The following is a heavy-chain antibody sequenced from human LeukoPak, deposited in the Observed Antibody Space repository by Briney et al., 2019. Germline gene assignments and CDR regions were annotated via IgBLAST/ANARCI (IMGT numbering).Heavy chain of an antibody. CDR3: AKDGYSSSPFYYYYMDV. V-gene: IGHV3-23*01. CDR2: ISGSGGST. Sequence: GGSLRLSCAASGFIFSSYAMSWVRQAPGKGLEWVSAISGSGGSTYYAGSVKGRFTISRDNSRNTLFLQMNSLRAEDTAVYYCAKDGYSSSPFYYYYMDVWGKGTTVTVSS. CDR1: GFIFSSYA. D-gene: IGHD6-13*01. J-gene: IGHJ6*03.